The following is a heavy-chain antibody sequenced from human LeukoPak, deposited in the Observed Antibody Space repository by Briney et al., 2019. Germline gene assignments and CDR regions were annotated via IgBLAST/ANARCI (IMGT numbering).Heavy chain of an antibody. V-gene: IGHV1-2*06. CDR2: INPNSGGT. Sequence: ASVKVSCKASGYTFTGYYMHWVRQAPGQGLEWMGRINPNSGGTNYAQKFQGRATMTRDTSISTAYMELSRLRSDDTAVYYCARDLEYDFWSGYYYYGMDVWGQGTTVTVSS. D-gene: IGHD3-3*01. CDR3: ARDLEYDFWSGYYYYGMDV. CDR1: GYTFTGYY. J-gene: IGHJ6*02.